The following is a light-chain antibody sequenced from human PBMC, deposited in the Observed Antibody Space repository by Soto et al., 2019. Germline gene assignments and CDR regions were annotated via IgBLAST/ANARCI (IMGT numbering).Light chain of an antibody. CDR3: QQYNTYRT. V-gene: IGKV1-5*03. Sequence: DIQMTQSPSTLSASVGDRVTITCRASQSISSWLAWYQQKPGKAPKVLIYKASNLESGVPSRFSGSGSGTEFILTISSLQPDDFATYYCQQYNTYRTFGQGTKVEIK. CDR1: QSISSW. J-gene: IGKJ1*01. CDR2: KAS.